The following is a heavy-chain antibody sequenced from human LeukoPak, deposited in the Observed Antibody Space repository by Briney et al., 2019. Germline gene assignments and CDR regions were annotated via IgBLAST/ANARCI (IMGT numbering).Heavy chain of an antibody. J-gene: IGHJ4*02. CDR1: GGTFSSYA. CDR3: ARGGQSSGYYVTLDN. Sequence: ASVKVSCKASGGTFSSYAISWVRQAPGQGLEWMGWISGYNGNTKQAQNFQGRVTMTTDTSTSTAYMELRSLRSDDTAVYFCARGGQSSGYYVTLDNWGQGTLVTVSS. CDR2: ISGYNGNT. V-gene: IGHV1-18*01. D-gene: IGHD3-22*01.